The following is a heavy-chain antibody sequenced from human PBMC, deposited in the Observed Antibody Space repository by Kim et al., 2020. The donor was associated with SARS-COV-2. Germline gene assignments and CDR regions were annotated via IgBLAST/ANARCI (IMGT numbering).Heavy chain of an antibody. V-gene: IGHV4-31*02. J-gene: IGHJ4*02. Sequence: NPSLKSRVTISVDTSKNQFPLKLSSVTAADTAVYYCARTHDSSAYYYGHWGQGTLVTVSS. D-gene: IGHD3-22*01. CDR3: ARTHDSSAYYYGH.